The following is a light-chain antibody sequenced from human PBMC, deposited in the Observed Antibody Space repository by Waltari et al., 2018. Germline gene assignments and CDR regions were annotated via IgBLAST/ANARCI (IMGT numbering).Light chain of an antibody. CDR3: TSYGGDNNIVI. Sequence: QSALTQPPSASGSPGQSVTISCIGPNNDIGSYNSVPCYQQHPGKAPKFIIFEVNKRPSGVPDRFSGSKSGNTASLTVSGLQAEDEADYYCTSYGGDNNIVIFGGGTKLTVL. V-gene: IGLV2-8*01. CDR2: EVN. J-gene: IGLJ2*01. CDR1: NNDIGSYNS.